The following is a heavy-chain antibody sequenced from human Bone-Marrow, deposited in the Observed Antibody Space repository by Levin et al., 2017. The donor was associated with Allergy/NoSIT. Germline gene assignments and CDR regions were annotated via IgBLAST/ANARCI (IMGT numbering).Heavy chain of an antibody. CDR1: GFTLTSFA. D-gene: IGHD2-15*01. CDR2: ISASSNFI. Sequence: MAGGSLRLSCSASGFTLTSFAFNWVRQAPGKGLEWVSSISASSNFINYADSVKGRFTISRDNAKNSVYLQMNSPRAEDTAVYFCARDGYNPFAGGYHMDLWGKGTPVTVSS. CDR3: ARDGYNPFAGGYHMDL. J-gene: IGHJ6*03. V-gene: IGHV3-21*01.